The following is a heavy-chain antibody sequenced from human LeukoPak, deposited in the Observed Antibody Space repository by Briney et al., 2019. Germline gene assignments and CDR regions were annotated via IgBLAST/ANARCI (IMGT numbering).Heavy chain of an antibody. CDR1: GFTFSRYS. CDR2: ISSSSSSM. Sequence: GGSLRLSCAASGFTFSRYSMNWIRQAPGKGLEWVSSISSSSSSMYYADSVKGRFSISRDNAKNSLYLQMNSLRAEDTAVYYCARGIPELDVWGQGTTVTVSS. V-gene: IGHV3-21*01. J-gene: IGHJ6*02. CDR3: ARGIPELDV.